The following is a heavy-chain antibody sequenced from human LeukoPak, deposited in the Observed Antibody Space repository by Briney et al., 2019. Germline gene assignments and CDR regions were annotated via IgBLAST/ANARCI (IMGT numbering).Heavy chain of an antibody. CDR3: ATSSVGPSRNWYLDL. Sequence: GGSLRLSCAASGFTFSSYAMTWVRQAPEKGLKWVSVLYGGGSTNVADSVRGRFTMSRDTSENTVHLQMNSLRVEDTALYYCATSSVGPSRNWYLDLWGRGTQVTVSS. J-gene: IGHJ2*01. CDR2: LYGGGST. CDR1: GFTFSSYA. D-gene: IGHD1-26*01. V-gene: IGHV3-66*01.